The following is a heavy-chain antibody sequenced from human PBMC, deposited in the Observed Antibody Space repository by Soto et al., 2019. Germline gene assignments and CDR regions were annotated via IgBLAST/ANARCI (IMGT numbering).Heavy chain of an antibody. V-gene: IGHV3-15*01. CDR3: ATGGYYPDY. CDR1: GFTFSNAW. J-gene: IGHJ4*02. D-gene: IGHD3-10*01. CDR2: VKSKTHGGTT. Sequence: EVQLVESGGGLVKPGGSLRLSCAGSGFTFSNAWMSWVRQAPGKGLEWVGRVKSKTHGGTTDYAAPVKGRFTIPRDDSENAVFRQMNSLKTEDTAVDYCATGGYYPDYWGQGTLVTVSS.